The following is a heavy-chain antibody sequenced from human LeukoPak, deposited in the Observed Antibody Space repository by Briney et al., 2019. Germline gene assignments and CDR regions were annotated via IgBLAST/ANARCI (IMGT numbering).Heavy chain of an antibody. CDR3: ARDRDIVVVTDNWFDP. D-gene: IGHD2-21*02. CDR1: GYSISSGYY. Sequence: SETLSLTCTVSGYSISSGYYWGWIRQPPGKGLEWIGSIYYSGSTYYNPSLKSRVTISVDTSKNQFSLKLSSVTAADTAVYYCARDRDIVVVTDNWFDPWGQGTLVTVSS. CDR2: IYYSGST. J-gene: IGHJ5*02. V-gene: IGHV4-38-2*02.